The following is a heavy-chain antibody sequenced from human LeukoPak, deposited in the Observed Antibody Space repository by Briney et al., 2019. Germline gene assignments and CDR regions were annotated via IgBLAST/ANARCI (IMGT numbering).Heavy chain of an antibody. Sequence: GGSLRLSCAASRFTFSDYWMSWVRQAPGKGLEWVANIKQDGSEKYYVDSVKGRFTISRDNAKNSLYLQMNSLRADDTAVYYSARAFPADGFFYWGQGTLVTVSS. D-gene: IGHD5-24*01. CDR3: ARAFPADGFFY. J-gene: IGHJ4*02. V-gene: IGHV3-7*05. CDR2: IKQDGSEK. CDR1: RFTFSDYW.